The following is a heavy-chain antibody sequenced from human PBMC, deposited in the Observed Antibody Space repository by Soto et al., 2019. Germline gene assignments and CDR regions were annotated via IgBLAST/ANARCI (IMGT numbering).Heavy chain of an antibody. CDR3: AREKFRSGGPDSLDAFDI. J-gene: IGHJ3*02. D-gene: IGHD3-3*01. Sequence: PSETLSLTCAVSSGSISSSNWWSWVRQPPGKGLEWIGEIYHSGSTNYNPSLKSRVTTSVDKSKNQFSLKLSSVTAADTAVYYCAREKFRSGGPDSLDAFDIWGQGTMVTVSS. V-gene: IGHV4-4*02. CDR2: IYHSGST. CDR1: SGSISSSNW.